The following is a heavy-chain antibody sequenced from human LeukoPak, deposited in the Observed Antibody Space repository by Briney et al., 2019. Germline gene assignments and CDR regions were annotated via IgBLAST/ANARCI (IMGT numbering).Heavy chain of an antibody. CDR2: ISYDGSNK. CDR3: AKDYGGYYTPSFDY. V-gene: IGHV3-30*18. D-gene: IGHD4-17*01. J-gene: IGHJ4*02. CDR1: GFTFSSYG. Sequence: GRSLRLSCAASGFTFSSYGMHWVRQAPGKGLEWVAVISYDGSNKYYADSVKGRFTISRDNSKNTLYLQMNSLRAEDTAVYYCAKDYGGYYTPSFDYWGQGTLVTVSS.